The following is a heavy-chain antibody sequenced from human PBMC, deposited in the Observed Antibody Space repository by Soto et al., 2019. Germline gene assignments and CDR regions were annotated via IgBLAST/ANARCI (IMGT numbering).Heavy chain of an antibody. CDR2: IYYSGIT. CDR1: GGSVSSGIDY. V-gene: IGHV4-61*01. CDR3: ASASGRIAAAGHDAFDI. J-gene: IGHJ3*02. D-gene: IGHD6-13*01. Sequence: SETLPLTCTVSGGSVSSGIDYWSWIRHPPGKGLEWIGYIYYSGITNYNPFLKSRVTISVDTSKNQFSLKLSSVTAADTAVYYCASASGRIAAAGHDAFDIWGQGTMVTVSS.